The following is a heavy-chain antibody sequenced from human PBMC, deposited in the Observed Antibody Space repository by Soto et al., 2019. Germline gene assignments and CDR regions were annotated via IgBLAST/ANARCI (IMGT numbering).Heavy chain of an antibody. V-gene: IGHV3-33*01. CDR3: ASDPAVGYGDYVHYYYGMDV. CDR2: IWYDGSNK. CDR1: GFTFSSYG. Sequence: GGSLRLSCAASGFTFSSYGMHWVRQAPGKGLEWVAVIWYDGSNKYYADSVKGRFTISRDNSKNTLYLQMNSLRAEDTAVYYCASDPAVGYGDYVHYYYGMDVWGQGTTVTVS. J-gene: IGHJ6*02. D-gene: IGHD4-17*01.